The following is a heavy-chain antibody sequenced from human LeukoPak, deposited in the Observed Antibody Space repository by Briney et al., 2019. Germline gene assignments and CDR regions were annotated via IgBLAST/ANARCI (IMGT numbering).Heavy chain of an antibody. J-gene: IGHJ4*02. CDR1: GYTFTDYH. V-gene: IGHV1-2*02. D-gene: IGHD6-13*01. Sequence: RASVKVSCKASGYTFTDYHIHWVRQAPGQGLEWMGWINPNSGATNSAQKFQGRVTMTRDTSINTAYMELSRLRSDDTALYYCARAIAAAGTNYFDYWGQGTLVTVSS. CDR3: ARAIAAAGTNYFDY. CDR2: INPNSGAT.